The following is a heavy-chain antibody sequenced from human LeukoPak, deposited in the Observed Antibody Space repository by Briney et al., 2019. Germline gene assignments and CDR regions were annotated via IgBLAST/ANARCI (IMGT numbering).Heavy chain of an antibody. J-gene: IGHJ4*02. D-gene: IGHD2-2*02. CDR2: ISWDGGST. V-gene: IGHV3-43*01. CDR1: GFTFDDYT. Sequence: GGSLRPSCAASGFTFDDYTMHWVRQAPGKGLEWVSLISWDGGSTYYADSVKGRFTISRDNSKNSLYLQMNSLRTEDTALYYCAKSSGRCSSTSCYMTAQFDYWGQGTLVTVSS. CDR3: AKSSGRCSSTSCYMTAQFDY.